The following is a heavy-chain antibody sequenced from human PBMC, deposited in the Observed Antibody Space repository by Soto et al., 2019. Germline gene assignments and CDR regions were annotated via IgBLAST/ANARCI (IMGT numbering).Heavy chain of an antibody. CDR2: ITPILGSA. V-gene: IGHV1-69*01. Sequence: HVQLVQSGAEVRKPGSSVTISCKASGGPFSRYTFTWVRQAPGQGLEWMGGITPILGSANYAQKFQGRVTITADETTTPVNMQLSSLTSEDTAVFYCARHVASVGPTADSYYGMNAWGQGTSVSFSS. CDR3: ARHVASVGPTADSYYGMNA. J-gene: IGHJ6*02. D-gene: IGHD1-26*01. CDR1: GGPFSRYT.